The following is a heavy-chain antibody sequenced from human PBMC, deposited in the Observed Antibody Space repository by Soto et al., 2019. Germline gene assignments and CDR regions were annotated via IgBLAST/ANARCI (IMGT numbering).Heavy chain of an antibody. CDR1: GYTFSDYG. CDR2: ISSKNGNT. J-gene: IGHJ4*02. Sequence: QVQLVQSGADVKKPGASVKVSCKASGYTFSDYGVSWVRQAPGQGLEWMGWISSKNGNTNFAQKFRGRVTMTTDPSTSTVYMELRSLRPDDTAVDYCAREPPETPPDYWGQGTLGTVSS. V-gene: IGHV1-18*01. CDR3: AREPPETPPDY.